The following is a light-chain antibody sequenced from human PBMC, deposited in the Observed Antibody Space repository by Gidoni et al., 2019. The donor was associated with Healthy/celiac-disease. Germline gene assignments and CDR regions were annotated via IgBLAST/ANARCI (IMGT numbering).Light chain of an antibody. CDR3: SSYAGSNNFVV. V-gene: IGLV2-8*01. CDR2: KVN. Sequence: QSALTQPPAASGSPGQSVTIPCTGTSSDVGLYNYVPWYQQHPGKAPRLMIYKVNKRPSGVPDRFSGSKSGNRASLTVSGLQSEDEADYYCSSYAGSNNFVVFGGGTKLTVL. J-gene: IGLJ2*01. CDR1: SSDVGLYNY.